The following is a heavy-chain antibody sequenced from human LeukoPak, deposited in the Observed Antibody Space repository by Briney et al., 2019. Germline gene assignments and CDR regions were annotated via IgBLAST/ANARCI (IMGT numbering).Heavy chain of an antibody. Sequence: GSLRLSCTVSGFTVSDNAMSWVRQAPGKGLKWASFIYTTGGTHNSDSVKGRFTISRDSSKNTLYLQMNSLRAEDTAVYYCARLVVGSYYYDSSGYIDYWGQGTLVTVSS. CDR2: IYTTGGT. D-gene: IGHD3-22*01. V-gene: IGHV3-53*01. J-gene: IGHJ4*02. CDR3: ARLVVGSYYYDSSGYIDY. CDR1: GFTVSDNA.